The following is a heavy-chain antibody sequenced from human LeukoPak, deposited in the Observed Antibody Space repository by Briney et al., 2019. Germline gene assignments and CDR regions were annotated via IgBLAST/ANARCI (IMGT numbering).Heavy chain of an antibody. J-gene: IGHJ3*02. D-gene: IGHD1/OR15-1a*01. V-gene: IGHV3-30-3*01. CDR2: ISYDGSNK. CDR3: AREANNGDAFDI. CDR1: GFTFSSYA. Sequence: PGRSLRLSCAASGFTFSSYAMHWVRQAPGKGLEWVAVISYDGSNKYYADSVKGRFTISRDNSKNTLYLQMNSLRAEDTAVYYCAREANNGDAFDIWGQGTMVTVSS.